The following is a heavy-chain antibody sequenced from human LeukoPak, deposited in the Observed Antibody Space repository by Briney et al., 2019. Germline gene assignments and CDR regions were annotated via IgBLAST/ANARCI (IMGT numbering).Heavy chain of an antibody. CDR1: GFTFSDYY. V-gene: IGHV3-11*01. J-gene: IGHJ4*02. Sequence: GGSLRLSCAASGFTFSDYYMSWIRQAPGKGLEWVSYISSSGSTIYYADSVKGRFTISRDNAKNSLYLQMNSLRAEDTAVCYCAGDFGGSYGRYYFDYWGQGTLVTVSS. CDR3: AGDFGGSYGRYYFDY. CDR2: ISSSGSTI. D-gene: IGHD1-26*01.